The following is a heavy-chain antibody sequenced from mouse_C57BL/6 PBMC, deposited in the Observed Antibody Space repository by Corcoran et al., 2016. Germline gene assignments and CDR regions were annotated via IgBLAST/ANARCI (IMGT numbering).Heavy chain of an antibody. CDR2: IYPGSGNT. V-gene: IGHV1-76*01. D-gene: IGHD4-1*01. CDR1: GYTFTDYY. Sequence: QVQLKQSGAELVRPGASVKLSCKASGYTFTDYYINWVKQRPGQGLEWIARIYPGSGNTYYNEKFKGKATLTAEKSSSTAYMQLSSLTSEDSAVYFCARSGVYCDYWGQGTTLTVSS. J-gene: IGHJ2*01. CDR3: ARSGVYCDY.